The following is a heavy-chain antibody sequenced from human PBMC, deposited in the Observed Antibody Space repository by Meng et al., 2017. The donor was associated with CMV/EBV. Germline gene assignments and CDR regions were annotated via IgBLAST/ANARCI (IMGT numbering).Heavy chain of an antibody. J-gene: IGHJ5*02. CDR3: ARRGSIHGWFDP. Sequence: SETLSLTCAVYGGSFSGYYWSWIRQPSGKGLEWIGEINHSGSTNYNPSLKSRVTISVDTSKNQFSLKLSSVTAADTAVYYCARRGSIHGWFDPWGQGTLVTVSS. CDR2: INHSGST. CDR1: GGSFSGYY. V-gene: IGHV4-34*01. D-gene: IGHD2-21*01.